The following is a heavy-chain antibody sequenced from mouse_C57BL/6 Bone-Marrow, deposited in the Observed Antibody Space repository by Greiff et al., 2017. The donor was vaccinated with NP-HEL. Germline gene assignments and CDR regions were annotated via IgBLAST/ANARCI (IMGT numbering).Heavy chain of an antibody. D-gene: IGHD2-3*01. V-gene: IGHV1-64*01. J-gene: IGHJ1*03. CDR1: GYTFTSYW. CDR2: IHPNSGST. Sequence: QVQLQQPGAELVKPGASVQLSCKASGYTFTSYWMHWVKQRPGQGLEWIGMIHPNSGSTNYNEKFKRKATLTVDKSSSTAYMQLSSLTSEDSAVYYCARWLLSYWYFDVWGTGTTVTVSS. CDR3: ARWLLSYWYFDV.